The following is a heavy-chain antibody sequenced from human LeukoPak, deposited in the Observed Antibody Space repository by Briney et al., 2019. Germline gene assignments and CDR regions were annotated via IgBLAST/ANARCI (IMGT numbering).Heavy chain of an antibody. J-gene: IGHJ4*02. D-gene: IGHD2-2*01. V-gene: IGHV3-48*01. Sequence: GGSLRLSCAASGFTFSTDSMNWVRQAPGKGLEWVSYITSSSSTIYYADSVKGRFTISRDNAKNSLYLQMNSLRAEDTAVYYCARSYCSSTSCPSDYWGQGTLVTVSS. CDR1: GFTFSTDS. CDR3: ARSYCSSTSCPSDY. CDR2: ITSSSSTI.